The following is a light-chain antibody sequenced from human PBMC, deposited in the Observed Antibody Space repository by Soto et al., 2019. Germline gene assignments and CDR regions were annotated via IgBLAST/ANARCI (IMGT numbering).Light chain of an antibody. CDR2: LEGSGSY. CDR3: ETWDFNPRV. J-gene: IGLJ3*02. CDR1: SGHSSYI. Sequence: QLVLTQSSSASASLGSSVKLTCTLSSGHSSYIIAWHQQQPGKAPRYLMKLEGSGSYNKGSAIPDRFSGSSSGADRYLTISNLQFEDEADYYCETWDFNPRVFGGGTKLTVL. V-gene: IGLV4-60*02.